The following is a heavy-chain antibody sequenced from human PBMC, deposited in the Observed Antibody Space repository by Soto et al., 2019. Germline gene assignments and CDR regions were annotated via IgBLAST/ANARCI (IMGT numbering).Heavy chain of an antibody. Sequence: GGSLRLSCAASGFTFSSYGMHWVRQAPGKGLGWVAVISYDGSNKYYADSVKGRFTISRDNSKNTLYLQMNSLRAEDTAVYYCAKGRELPEFDYWGQGTLVTVSS. CDR2: ISYDGSNK. J-gene: IGHJ4*02. CDR1: GFTFSSYG. CDR3: AKGRELPEFDY. V-gene: IGHV3-30*18. D-gene: IGHD1-26*01.